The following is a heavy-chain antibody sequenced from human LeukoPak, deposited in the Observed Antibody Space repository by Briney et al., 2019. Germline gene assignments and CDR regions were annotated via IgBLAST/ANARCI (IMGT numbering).Heavy chain of an antibody. D-gene: IGHD3-3*02. CDR2: THHSRKT. CDR1: GDSIRNYY. V-gene: IGHV4-59*08. Sequence: SETLSLTCSVSGDSIRNYYWNWVRQPPGKSLEWIGYTHHSRKTYYNPSLKSRVSTSVDTSKNQFSLKLSFVTAADTAIYYCAKWEEALRAFDVWGQGTMVTVSS. J-gene: IGHJ3*01. CDR3: AKWEEALRAFDV.